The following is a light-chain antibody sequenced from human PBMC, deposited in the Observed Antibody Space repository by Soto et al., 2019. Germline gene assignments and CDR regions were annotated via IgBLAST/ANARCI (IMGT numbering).Light chain of an antibody. V-gene: IGLV2-8*01. CDR3: SSYAGSNNF. CDR2: EVS. CDR1: SSDVGGYNY. J-gene: IGLJ1*01. Sequence: QSALTQPPSASGSPGQSVTISCTGTSSDVGGYNYVSWCQQHPGKAPKLMIYEVSKRPSGVPDRFSGSKSGNTASLTVSGLQAEDEADYYCSSYAGSNNFFGTGTKLTVL.